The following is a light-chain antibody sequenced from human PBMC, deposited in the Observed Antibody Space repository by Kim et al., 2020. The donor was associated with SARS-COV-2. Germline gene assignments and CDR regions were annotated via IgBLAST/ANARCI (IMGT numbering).Light chain of an antibody. V-gene: IGKV3-11*01. CDR1: QSVSSY. J-gene: IGKJ4*01. Sequence: PGERTTLSCRASQSVSSYLAWYQQKPGQAPRLLIYDVSNRATGIPARFSGSGSVTDFTLTISSLEPEDSAVYYCQQRISWPLTFGGGTKVDI. CDR2: DVS. CDR3: QQRISWPLT.